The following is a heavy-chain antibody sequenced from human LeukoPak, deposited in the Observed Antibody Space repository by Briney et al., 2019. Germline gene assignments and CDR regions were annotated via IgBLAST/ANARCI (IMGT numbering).Heavy chain of an antibody. D-gene: IGHD6-19*01. J-gene: IGHJ3*01. V-gene: IGHV3-23*01. CDR2: ISASRGST. CDR3: AKSMLVAVAGMGD. Sequence: PGVTVRFPCAASRFTFSSFSMIWVPHAPGKGRECVPAISASRGSTYYADSVKGRFTISRDNSKSTVYLQMSSLRAEDTAVYYCAKSMLVAVAGMGDWGQGTMVTVSS. CDR1: RFTFSSFS.